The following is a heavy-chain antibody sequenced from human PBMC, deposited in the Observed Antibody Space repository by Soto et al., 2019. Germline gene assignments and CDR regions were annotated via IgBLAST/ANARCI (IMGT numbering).Heavy chain of an antibody. D-gene: IGHD2-8*01. CDR1: GFTFTNYW. CDR3: ARSTNGACDN. V-gene: IGHV3-7*05. CDR2: IKQDGSEK. Sequence: GGSLRLSCAASGFTFTNYWMNWVRQAPGKGLEWVANIKQDGSEKYYLDSVKGRFTISRDNAKNSLYLQMNSLRAEDTAVYYCARSTNGACDNWGQGTLVTVSS. J-gene: IGHJ4*02.